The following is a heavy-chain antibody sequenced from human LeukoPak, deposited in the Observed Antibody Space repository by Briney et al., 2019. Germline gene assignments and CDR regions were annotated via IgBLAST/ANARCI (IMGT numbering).Heavy chain of an antibody. D-gene: IGHD4-23*01. Sequence: GGSLRLSCAASGFTFSSYGMHWVRQAPGKGLEWVAVISYDGSNKYYADSVKGRFTISRDNSKNTLYLQMNSLRAEDTAVYYCADLLRWEPYWGQGTLVTVSS. V-gene: IGHV3-30*03. CDR1: GFTFSSYG. J-gene: IGHJ4*02. CDR2: ISYDGSNK. CDR3: ADLLRWEPY.